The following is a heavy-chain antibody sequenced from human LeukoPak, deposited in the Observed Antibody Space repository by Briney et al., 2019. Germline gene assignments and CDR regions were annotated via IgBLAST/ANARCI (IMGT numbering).Heavy chain of an antibody. CDR3: ARDLSGIFDP. J-gene: IGHJ5*02. V-gene: IGHV6-1*01. D-gene: IGHD3-10*01. Sequence: SQTLSFTCAISGDNVSGNRAAWNWIRQSPSRGLGWLGRTFYRSKWYSDYAVSVKSRITINPDTSKNQFSLQMNSVTPDDTAVYYCARDLSGIFDPWGQGTLVTVSS. CDR1: GDNVSGNRAA. CDR2: TFYRSKWYS.